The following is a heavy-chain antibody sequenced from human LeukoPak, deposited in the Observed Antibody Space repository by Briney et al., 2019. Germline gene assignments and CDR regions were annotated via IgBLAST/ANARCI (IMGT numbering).Heavy chain of an antibody. D-gene: IGHD3-3*01. CDR2: IYYSGST. CDR1: GGSISSYF. Sequence: SETLSLTCTVSGGSISSYFWTWIRQPPGKGLEWIGYIYYSGSTSYNPSLKSRVTMSVDTSKNQFSLKLSSVTAADTAVYYCARLFWSDSHSFDYWGQGTLVTVSS. J-gene: IGHJ4*02. CDR3: ARLFWSDSHSFDY. V-gene: IGHV4-59*01.